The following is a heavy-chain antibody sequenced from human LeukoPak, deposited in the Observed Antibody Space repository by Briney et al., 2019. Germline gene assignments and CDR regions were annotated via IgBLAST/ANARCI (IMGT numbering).Heavy chain of an antibody. CDR2: TYYRSKWFN. CDR3: ARSFDYVWGSYRLMLNAFDI. V-gene: IGHV6-1*01. Sequence: SQTLSLTCAISGDSVSNNSAAWNWIRQSPSRGLEWLGRTYYRSKWFNDYAVSVNSRITINPDTSKSQFSLQLNSVTPEDTAVYYCARSFDYVWGSYRLMLNAFDIWGQGTMVTVSS. J-gene: IGHJ3*02. D-gene: IGHD3-16*02. CDR1: GDSVSNNSAA.